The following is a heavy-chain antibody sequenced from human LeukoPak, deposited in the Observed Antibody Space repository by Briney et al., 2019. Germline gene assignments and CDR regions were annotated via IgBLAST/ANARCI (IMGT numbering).Heavy chain of an antibody. CDR3: ARVGCTGGSCYRSRGAFDI. CDR2: IYYTGST. J-gene: IGHJ3*02. D-gene: IGHD2-15*01. V-gene: IGHV4-34*01. CDR1: GGSFSGYY. Sequence: PSETLSLTCAVYGGSFSGYYWGWIRQPPGKGLEWIGSIYYTGSTTYNPSLKSRVTISVDTSKNQFSLKLNSVTAADTAVYYCARVGCTGGSCYRSRGAFDIWGQGTMVTVSS.